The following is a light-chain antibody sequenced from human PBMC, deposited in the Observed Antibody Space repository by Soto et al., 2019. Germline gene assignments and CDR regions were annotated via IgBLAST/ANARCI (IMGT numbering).Light chain of an antibody. V-gene: IGLV1-40*01. Sequence: QSVLTQPPSVSGAPGQMVTISCTGSSSNIGADSDVHWYQQLPGAAPKLIIMGNTHRPSGVPDRFSGSKSGSSGSLAITGLQAEDEADDYCQSYDNSLSVVVFGGGTKLPVL. CDR2: GNT. CDR3: QSYDNSLSVVV. CDR1: SSNIGADSD. J-gene: IGLJ2*01.